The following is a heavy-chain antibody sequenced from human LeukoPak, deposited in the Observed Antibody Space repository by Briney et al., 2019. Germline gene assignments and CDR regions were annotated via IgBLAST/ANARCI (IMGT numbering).Heavy chain of an antibody. V-gene: IGHV4-39*01. CDR3: ARQHIAAAGQADDY. D-gene: IGHD6-13*01. J-gene: IGHJ4*02. Sequence: SETLSLTCSVSGGSISISSHYWGWIRQPPGKGLEWIGSIYYSGSTYYNPSLKSRVTISVDTSKNQFSLRLSSVTAADTAVYYCARQHIAAAGQADDYWGQGTLVTVSS. CDR2: IYYSGST. CDR1: GGSISISSHY.